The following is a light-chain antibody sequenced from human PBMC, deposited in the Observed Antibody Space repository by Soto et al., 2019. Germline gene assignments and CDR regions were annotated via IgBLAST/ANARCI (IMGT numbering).Light chain of an antibody. CDR1: SGHSGYI. CDR2: LEGSGSY. V-gene: IGLV4-60*02. J-gene: IGLJ3*02. Sequence: QLVLTQSSSASASLGSSVKLTCTLSSGHSGYIIAWHQQQPGKAPRFLMKLEGSGSYNKGSGVPDRFSGSSSGAARYLTISNLQFEDEADYYGEPWDANSWVFGGGTKLTVL. CDR3: EPWDANSWV.